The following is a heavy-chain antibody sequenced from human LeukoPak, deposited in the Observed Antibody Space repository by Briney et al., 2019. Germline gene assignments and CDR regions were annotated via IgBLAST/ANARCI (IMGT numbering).Heavy chain of an antibody. Sequence: GGSLRLSCAASGFTFSSSAMNWVRQAPGKGLEWVSVIYSGGSTYYADSVKGRFTISRDNSKNTLYLQMNSLRAEDTAVYYCAREKMRGYSGSGSYFNAPDYWGQGSLVTVSS. CDR3: AREKMRGYSGSGSYFNAPDY. CDR2: IYSGGST. V-gene: IGHV3-66*01. J-gene: IGHJ4*02. CDR1: GFTFSSSA. D-gene: IGHD3-10*01.